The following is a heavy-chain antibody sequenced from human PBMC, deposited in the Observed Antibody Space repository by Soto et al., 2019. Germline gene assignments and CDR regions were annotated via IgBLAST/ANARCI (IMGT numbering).Heavy chain of an antibody. CDR3: VRDRMWEQWLGPHDAFEI. CDR2: VNAAANDI. D-gene: IGHD6-19*01. CDR1: GFTFSIFS. Sequence: GWSLRLSCAASGFTFSIFSMSWVRQAPGKVLEWISYVNAAANDIYYTDSVRGRFTISRDNAKNSLYLQMNSLRDDDTAVYYCVRDRMWEQWLGPHDAFEIWGQGTMVTVSS. V-gene: IGHV3-48*02. J-gene: IGHJ3*02.